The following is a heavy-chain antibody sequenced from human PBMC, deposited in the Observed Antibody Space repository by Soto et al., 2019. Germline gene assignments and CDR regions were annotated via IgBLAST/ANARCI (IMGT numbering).Heavy chain of an antibody. V-gene: IGHV6-1*01. CDR1: GDSVSSNSAA. CDR2: AYYRSKWYN. CDR3: ARSYFYARSSYDLFRINPPWKVVD. Sequence: PSQTLSLTCAISGDSVSSNSAAWNWIRQSPSSGLEWLGRAYYRSKWYNDYAVSVKSRLTIKPDTSKNQFSLQLNSVTPEDTDAFYWARSYFYARSSYDLFRINPPWKVVDLGQGTLVTVSS. D-gene: IGHD3-22*01. J-gene: IGHJ4*02.